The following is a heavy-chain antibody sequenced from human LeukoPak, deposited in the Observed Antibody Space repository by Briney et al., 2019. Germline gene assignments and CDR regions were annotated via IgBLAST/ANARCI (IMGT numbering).Heavy chain of an antibody. CDR1: GGSISNYH. V-gene: IGHV4-59*01. CDR3: ARLRVVPAAYYGMDV. D-gene: IGHD2-2*01. J-gene: IGHJ6*02. CDR2: IYYSGST. Sequence: SETLSLTCTVSGGSISNYHWSWIRQPPGKGLEWIGYIYYSGSTNYNPSLKSRVTISVDTSKNQFSLKLNSVTAADTAVYYCARLRVVPAAYYGMDVWGQGTTVTVSS.